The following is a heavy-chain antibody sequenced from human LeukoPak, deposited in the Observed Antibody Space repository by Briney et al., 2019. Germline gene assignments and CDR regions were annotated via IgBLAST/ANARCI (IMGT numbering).Heavy chain of an antibody. CDR3: ARAEGYGGELDS. V-gene: IGHV3-30*19. Sequence: PGGSLRLSCAASGFTFSSYGMHWVRQAPGKGLEWVAVIPCDGSNKYYADSVKGRFTISRENSKNRLYLQMNSLRAEDTAVYYCARAEGYGGELDSWGQGTLVTVSS. CDR1: GFTFSSYG. J-gene: IGHJ4*02. D-gene: IGHD4-23*01. CDR2: IPCDGSNK.